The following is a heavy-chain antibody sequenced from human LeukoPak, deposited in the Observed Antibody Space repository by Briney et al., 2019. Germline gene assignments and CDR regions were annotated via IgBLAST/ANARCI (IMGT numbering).Heavy chain of an antibody. J-gene: IGHJ3*01. V-gene: IGHV3-7*01. CDR1: GFTSSTAW. Sequence: PGGSLRLSCAVSGFTSSTAWLTWVRQAPGKGLEWVADMRQDGSDKYYVDSVKGRFFISGDIAKNSVSLHMNRLSVEDTAVYYCVAYKFLHSWSAFDFWGRGTMVTVSS. D-gene: IGHD6-13*01. CDR2: MRQDGSDK. CDR3: VAYKFLHSWSAFDF.